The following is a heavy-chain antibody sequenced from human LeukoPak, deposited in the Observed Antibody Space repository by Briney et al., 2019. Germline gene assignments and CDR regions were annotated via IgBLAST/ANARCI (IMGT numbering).Heavy chain of an antibody. J-gene: IGHJ4*02. CDR2: IHTRGTT. V-gene: IGHV4-61*02. Sequence: SETLSLTCTVSGSSISSGVYYWSWIRQPAGKGLEWIGRIHTRGTTNYNPSLKSRVTISVDTPKNQFSLKVRSVTAADTAVYYCARTPARYPFDYWGQGTLVTVSS. CDR1: GSSISSGVYY. CDR3: ARTPARYPFDY. D-gene: IGHD1-14*01.